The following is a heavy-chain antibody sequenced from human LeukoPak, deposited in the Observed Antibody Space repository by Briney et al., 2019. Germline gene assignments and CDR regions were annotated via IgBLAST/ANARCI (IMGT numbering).Heavy chain of an antibody. CDR2: IRSKAYGGTT. Sequence: PGGSLRLSCTASGFTFGDYAMSWVRQAPGKGLGWVGFIRSKAYGGTTEYAASVKGRFTISRDDSKSIAYLQMNSLKTEDTAVYYCTIPPKEWELLSYFDYWGQGTLVTVSS. CDR1: GFTFGDYA. D-gene: IGHD1-26*01. J-gene: IGHJ4*02. V-gene: IGHV3-49*04. CDR3: TIPPKEWELLSYFDY.